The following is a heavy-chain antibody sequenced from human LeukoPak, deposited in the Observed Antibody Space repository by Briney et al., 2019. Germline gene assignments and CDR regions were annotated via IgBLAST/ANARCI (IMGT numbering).Heavy chain of an antibody. J-gene: IGHJ4*02. V-gene: IGHV4-59*01. CDR2: IYYTGNT. Sequence: SETPSLTCTVSGGSISNYYWNWIRQPPGKGLEWIGYIYYTGNTNYNPSLKSQVTISVDTSKNQFSLKLSSVTAADTAVYYCARGKIQLWLRRNYFDYWGQGTLVTVSS. CDR3: ARGKIQLWLRRNYFDY. CDR1: GGSISNYY. D-gene: IGHD5-18*01.